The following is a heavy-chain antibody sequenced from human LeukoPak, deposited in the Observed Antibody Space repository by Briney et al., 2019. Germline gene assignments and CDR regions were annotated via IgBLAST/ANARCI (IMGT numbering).Heavy chain of an antibody. Sequence: SETLSLTCTVSGGSVSSDNSYWNWIRQPAGKGLEWIGRIYADGSSTYNPSLKSRVTISVDSSKNQFSLRLSSMTAADRAVYYCARGYYYHRWGQGTLVTVSS. CDR3: ARGYYYHR. D-gene: IGHD3-22*01. CDR1: GGSVSSDNSY. CDR2: IYADGSS. J-gene: IGHJ4*02. V-gene: IGHV4-61*02.